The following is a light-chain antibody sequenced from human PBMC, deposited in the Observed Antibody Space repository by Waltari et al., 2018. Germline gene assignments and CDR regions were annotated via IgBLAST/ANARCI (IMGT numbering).Light chain of an antibody. CDR3: LQDSSYPWT. CDR1: QGISNY. V-gene: IGKV1-17*03. Sequence: DIQMTQSPSAVSASVGDRVTITCRASQGISNYLAWFQQKPGKAPKRLIFAASSLQSGVPSRFSGSGSATECTLTITNLQPEDFGTYYCLQDSSYPWTCGQGTRVDI. J-gene: IGKJ1*01. CDR2: AAS.